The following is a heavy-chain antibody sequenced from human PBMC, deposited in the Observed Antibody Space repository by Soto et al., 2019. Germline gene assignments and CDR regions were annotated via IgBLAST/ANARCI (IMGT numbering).Heavy chain of an antibody. CDR2: VNPDNGGT. CDR1: GYTFTVNY. Sequence: ASVKVSCKASGYTFTVNYIHWVRQAPGQGLEWMGWVNPDNGGTTSAQKFQGRVTMTRDTSVTTAYMELSRLTSADTAVYYCARDPRPPSGWLGFWEYGIDVWGQRPTVP. D-gene: IGHD3-3*01. V-gene: IGHV1-2*02. CDR3: ARDPRPPSGWLGFWEYGIDV. J-gene: IGHJ6*02.